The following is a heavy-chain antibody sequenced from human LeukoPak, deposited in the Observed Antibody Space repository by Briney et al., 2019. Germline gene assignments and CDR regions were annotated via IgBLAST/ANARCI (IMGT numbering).Heavy chain of an antibody. CDR2: ISSSGSTI. CDR3: ARVGDVDTAMGTYDY. Sequence: GGSLRLSCAASGFTFSRYEMNWVRQAPGKGLEWVSYISSSGSTIYYADSVKGRFTISRDNAKNSLYLQMNSLRAEDTAVYYCARVGDVDTAMGTYDYWGQGTLVTVSS. J-gene: IGHJ4*02. V-gene: IGHV3-48*03. D-gene: IGHD5-18*01. CDR1: GFTFSRYE.